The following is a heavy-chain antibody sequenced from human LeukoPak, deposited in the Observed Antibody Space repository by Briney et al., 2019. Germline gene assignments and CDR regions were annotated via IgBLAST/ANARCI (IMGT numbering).Heavy chain of an antibody. D-gene: IGHD6-19*01. Sequence: SETMSLTCTVSSASISSYYWSWIRQPPGKGLGWIGYIYYSGSTNYNPSLKSRVTISVDTSKNQFSLKLSSVIAADTAVYDCARRGSSGLFYFDYRGQGTLVTVSS. V-gene: IGHV4-59*01. CDR2: IYYSGST. CDR3: ARRGSSGLFYFDY. CDR1: SASISSYY. J-gene: IGHJ4*02.